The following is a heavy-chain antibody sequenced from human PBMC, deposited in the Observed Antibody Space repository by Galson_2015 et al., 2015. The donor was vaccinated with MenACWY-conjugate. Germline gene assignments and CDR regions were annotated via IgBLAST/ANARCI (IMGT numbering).Heavy chain of an antibody. CDR1: GFTFSSYG. Sequence: SLRLSCAASGFTFSSYGMHWVRQAPGKGLEWVAVIWYDGSNKYYADSVKGRFTISRDNSKNTLYLQMNSLRAEDTAVYYCARDYSNYYYGMDVWGQGTTFTVSS. V-gene: IGHV3-33*01. D-gene: IGHD4-11*01. CDR2: IWYDGSNK. CDR3: ARDYSNYYYGMDV. J-gene: IGHJ6*02.